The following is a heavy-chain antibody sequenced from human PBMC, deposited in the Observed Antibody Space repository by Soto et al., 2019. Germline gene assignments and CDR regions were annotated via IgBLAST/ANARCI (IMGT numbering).Heavy chain of an antibody. CDR1: GFTVSSNY. J-gene: IGHJ4*02. CDR2: IYSGGST. D-gene: IGHD3-9*01. V-gene: IGHV3-53*04. Sequence: EVQLVESGGGLVQPGGSLRLSCAASGFTVSSNYMSWVRQAAGKGLEWVSVIYSGGSTYYADSVKGRFTISRHNSKNTLYFQMNSLRAEHTAVYYCARVRYFDWLYLDYWGQGTLVTVSS. CDR3: ARVRYFDWLYLDY.